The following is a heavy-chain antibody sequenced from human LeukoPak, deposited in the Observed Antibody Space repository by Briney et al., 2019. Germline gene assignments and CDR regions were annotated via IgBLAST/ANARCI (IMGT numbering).Heavy chain of an antibody. CDR3: ARALTSSWFSFDY. Sequence: PGGSLRLSCAASGFTVSSTYVSWVRQAPGKGLEWVSVIYSSGNTYYADSVKGRFTISRDNAKNSLYLQMYSLRVEDTALYYCARALTSSWFSFDYWGQGTLVTVSS. V-gene: IGHV3-66*01. CDR2: IYSSGNT. J-gene: IGHJ4*02. D-gene: IGHD6-13*01. CDR1: GFTVSSTY.